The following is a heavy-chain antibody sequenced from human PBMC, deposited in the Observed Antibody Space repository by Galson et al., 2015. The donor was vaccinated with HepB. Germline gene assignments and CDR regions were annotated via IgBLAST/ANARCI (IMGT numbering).Heavy chain of an antibody. J-gene: IGHJ3*02. CDR2: FDPEDGKT. Sequence: SVKLSCKVSGYILSDLAMHWVRQAPGKGLEWLGGFDPEDGKTIYAQKFQGRVTLIEDISTDTAYMELSSLGSEDRAVYYCGYMGSSTDAFDIWGQGTMFTVSS. CDR3: GYMGSSTDAFDI. CDR1: GYILSDLA. D-gene: IGHD1-26*01. V-gene: IGHV1-24*01.